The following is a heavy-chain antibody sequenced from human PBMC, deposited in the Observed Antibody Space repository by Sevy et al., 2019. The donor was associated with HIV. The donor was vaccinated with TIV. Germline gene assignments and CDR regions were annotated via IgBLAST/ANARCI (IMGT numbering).Heavy chain of an antibody. Sequence: SETLSLTCTVSGVSIRSSGYYWGWIRQPPGKGLEWIGSIFYSGSPIYNPSLKSRVTISVDTSKNQFSLKLSSVTAADTAVYYCARQREDIIVIPAAFYGMDVWGQGTTVTVSS. J-gene: IGHJ6*02. CDR2: IFYSGSP. CDR3: ARQREDIIVIPAAFYGMDV. CDR1: GVSIRSSGYY. V-gene: IGHV4-39*01. D-gene: IGHD2-2*01.